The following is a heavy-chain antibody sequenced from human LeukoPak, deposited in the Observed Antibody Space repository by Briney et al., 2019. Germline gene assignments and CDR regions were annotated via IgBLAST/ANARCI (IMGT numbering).Heavy chain of an antibody. V-gene: IGHV4-34*01. J-gene: IGHJ4*02. CDR1: GGSFSGYY. CDR2: INHSGST. CDR3: ARGEVASRGCRLDY. D-gene: IGHD2-15*01. Sequence: PSETLSLTCAVYGGSFSGYYWSWIRPPPGKGLEWIGEINHSGSTNYNPSLKSRVTISVDTSKNQFSLKLSSVTAADTAVYYCARGEVASRGCRLDYWGQGTLVTVSS.